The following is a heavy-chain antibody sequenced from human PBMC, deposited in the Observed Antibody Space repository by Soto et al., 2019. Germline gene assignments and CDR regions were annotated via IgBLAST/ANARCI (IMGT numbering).Heavy chain of an antibody. V-gene: IGHV4-4*02. CDR2: IYRTGST. CDR1: GGSFTSNNR. J-gene: IGHJ4*02. CDR3: ASRDPGTSVDY. D-gene: IGHD1-7*01. Sequence: QVQLQESGPGLVKPSGTLSLTCAVSGGSFTSNNRWTWVRQPPGQGLEWIGEIYRTGSTNYNPSLKSRVTISLHKSENQFSLKVTSLTAADMAVYYCASRDPGTSVDYWGQGTLVTVSS.